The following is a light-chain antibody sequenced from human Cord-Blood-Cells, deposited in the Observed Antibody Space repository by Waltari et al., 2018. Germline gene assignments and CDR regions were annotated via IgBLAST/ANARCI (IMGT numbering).Light chain of an antibody. Sequence: QSALTQPASVSGSPGQSITISCTGTSSDVGSYNLVSWYQQHPGKAPKLMIYEGSKRPSGVSNRFSGSKSGNMASLTISGLQAEDEADYYCCSYAGSSTFVFGTRTKVTVL. CDR1: SSDVGSYNL. CDR3: CSYAGSSTFV. V-gene: IGLV2-23*03. J-gene: IGLJ1*01. CDR2: EGS.